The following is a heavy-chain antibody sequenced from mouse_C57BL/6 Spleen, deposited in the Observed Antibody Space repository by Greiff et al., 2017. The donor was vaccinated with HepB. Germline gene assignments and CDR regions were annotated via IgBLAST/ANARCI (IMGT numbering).Heavy chain of an antibody. Sequence: VQLQQSGPELVKPGASVKISCKASGYTFTDYYMNWVKQSHGKSLEWIGDINPNNGGTSYNQKFKGKATLTVDKSSSTAYMALRSLTSEDSAVYYCARKSNYAMDYWGQGTSVTVSS. CDR3: ARKSNYAMDY. CDR1: GYTFTDYY. V-gene: IGHV1-26*01. CDR2: INPNNGGT. J-gene: IGHJ4*01. D-gene: IGHD5-1*01.